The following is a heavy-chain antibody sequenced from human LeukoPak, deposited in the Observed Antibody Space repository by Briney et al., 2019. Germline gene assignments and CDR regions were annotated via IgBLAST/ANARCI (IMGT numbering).Heavy chain of an antibody. CDR2: IYTSGST. CDR1: GGSISSGSYY. Sequence: SQTLSLTCSVSGGSISSGSYYWSWIRQPAGKGLEWIGRIYTSGSTNYNPSLKSRVTISVDTSKNQFSLKLSSVTAADTAVYYCARVGVATDYWYFDLWGRGTLVTVSS. D-gene: IGHD5-12*01. V-gene: IGHV4-61*02. J-gene: IGHJ2*01. CDR3: ARVGVATDYWYFDL.